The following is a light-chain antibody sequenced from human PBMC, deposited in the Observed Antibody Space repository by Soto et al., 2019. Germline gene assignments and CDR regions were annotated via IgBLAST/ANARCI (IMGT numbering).Light chain of an antibody. J-gene: IGLJ2*01. Sequence: QSVLTQPASVSGSPGQSITISCTGLSTNIGNYNLVSWYQQHPGKAPKLIIYETNKRPSEVSNRFSGSKSGNTASLTISGLQAEDEADYHCCSYAGSSTLIFGGGTKVTVL. CDR1: STNIGNYNL. V-gene: IGLV2-23*01. CDR3: CSYAGSSTLI. CDR2: ETN.